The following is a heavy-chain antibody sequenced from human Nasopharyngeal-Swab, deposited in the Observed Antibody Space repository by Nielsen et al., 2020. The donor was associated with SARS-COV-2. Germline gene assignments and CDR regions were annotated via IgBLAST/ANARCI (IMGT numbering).Heavy chain of an antibody. Sequence: WVRQAPGQGLEWMGWINPNSGGTNYAQKFQGWVTMTRDTSISTAYMELSSLRSEDTAVYYCARGGRTRIQLWQGPPYGMDVWGQGTTVTVSS. D-gene: IGHD5-18*01. CDR3: ARGGRTRIQLWQGPPYGMDV. V-gene: IGHV1-2*04. CDR2: INPNSGGT. J-gene: IGHJ6*02.